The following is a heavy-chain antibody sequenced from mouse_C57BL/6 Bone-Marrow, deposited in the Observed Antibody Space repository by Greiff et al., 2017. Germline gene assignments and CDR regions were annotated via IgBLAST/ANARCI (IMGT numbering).Heavy chain of an antibody. CDR1: GYAFSSSW. CDR3: ARSETAQATFLFDY. Sequence: QVQLQQSGPELVKPGASVKISCKASGYAFSSSWMNWVKQRPGKGLEWIGRIYPGDGDTNYNGKFKGKATLTADKSSSTAYMQLSSLTSEDSAVHFCARSETAQATFLFDYWGQGTTLTVSS. CDR2: IYPGDGDT. J-gene: IGHJ2*01. D-gene: IGHD3-2*02. V-gene: IGHV1-82*01.